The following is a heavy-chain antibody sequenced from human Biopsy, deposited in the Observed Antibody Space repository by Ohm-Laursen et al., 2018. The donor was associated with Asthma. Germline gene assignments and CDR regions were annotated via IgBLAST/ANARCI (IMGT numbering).Heavy chain of an antibody. CDR3: ARATSTWSQSGPHYFDH. D-gene: IGHD6-13*01. CDR2: VHSTGST. V-gene: IGHV4-59*01. Sequence: TLSLTCTVSPGSINDYYWNWIRQFPGKGLEWIGYVHSTGSTRFNPFLKSRLTISVDTSVDQVSLKLTSVTAADTAVYYCARATSTWSQSGPHYFDHWGQGTLVTVSS. CDR1: PGSINDYY. J-gene: IGHJ4*02.